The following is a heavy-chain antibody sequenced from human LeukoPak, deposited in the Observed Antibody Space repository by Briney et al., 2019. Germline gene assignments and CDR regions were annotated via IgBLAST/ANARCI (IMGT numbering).Heavy chain of an antibody. Sequence: GGSLRLSCTASGFTFGDYAMSWFRQAPGKGLVWISRINSDGSSTTYADSVKGRFTISRDNAKNTLSLQMNSLRAEDTAVYYCVRLSWELGDGGVTWGQGTLVTVSS. CDR2: INSDGSST. V-gene: IGHV3-74*01. CDR3: VRLSWELGDGGVT. CDR1: GFTFGDYA. D-gene: IGHD1-26*01. J-gene: IGHJ5*02.